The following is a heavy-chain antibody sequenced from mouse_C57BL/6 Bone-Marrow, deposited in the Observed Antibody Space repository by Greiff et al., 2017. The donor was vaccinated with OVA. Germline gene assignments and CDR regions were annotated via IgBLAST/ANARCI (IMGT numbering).Heavy chain of an antibody. CDR2: IPTLLDST. Sequence: QVQLQQSGAELMKPGASVKLSCKAPGYTFNGKWIEWVKQRHAPCIEWIGEIPTLLDSTNHNEKFKGKATFTADTSSNTAYMQLSSLTTEDSAIYYCARENLANWDPYYLDYWGQGTTLTVSS. J-gene: IGHJ2*01. V-gene: IGHV1-9*01. CDR3: ARENLANWDPYYLDY. D-gene: IGHD4-1*01. CDR1: GYTFNGKW.